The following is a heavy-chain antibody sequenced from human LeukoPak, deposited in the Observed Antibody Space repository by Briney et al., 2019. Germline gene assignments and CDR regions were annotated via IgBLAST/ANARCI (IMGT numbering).Heavy chain of an antibody. J-gene: IGHJ4*02. CDR3: ARETRGALGSY. Sequence: GGSLRLSCAASVSTLTTYWMSWFRQTPGKGREWVASLKQDGSDKFYVDSVRGRFTISRDNTENSLYLQMKSLRAEDTAVYFCARETRGALGSYWGQGTLVTVSS. V-gene: IGHV3-7*05. D-gene: IGHD7-27*01. CDR2: LKQDGSDK. CDR1: VSTLTTYW.